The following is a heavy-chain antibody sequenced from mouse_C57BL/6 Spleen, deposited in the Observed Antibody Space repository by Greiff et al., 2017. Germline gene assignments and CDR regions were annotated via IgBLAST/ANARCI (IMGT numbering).Heavy chain of an antibody. D-gene: IGHD4-1*01. J-gene: IGHJ2*01. CDR2: IRLKSDNYAT. Sequence: EVKVEESGGGLVQPGGSMKLSCVASGFTFSNYWMNWVRQSPEKGLEWVAQIRLKSDNYATHYAESVKGRFTISRDDSKSSVYLQMNNLRAEDTGIYSCTGDWDYFDCWGQGTTLAVSS. CDR3: TGDWDYFDC. CDR1: GFTFSNYW. V-gene: IGHV6-3*01.